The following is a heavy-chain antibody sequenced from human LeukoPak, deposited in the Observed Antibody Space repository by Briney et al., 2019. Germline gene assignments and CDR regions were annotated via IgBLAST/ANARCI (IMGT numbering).Heavy chain of an antibody. CDR2: IYYSGST. Sequence: PSGTLSLTCTVSGGSISSYYWSWIRQPPGKGLEWIGYIYYSGSTNYNPSLKSRVTISVDTSKNQFSLKLSSVTAADTAVYYCARVYYYDSSGADGYFGYWGQGTLVTVSS. D-gene: IGHD3-22*01. J-gene: IGHJ4*02. V-gene: IGHV4-59*01. CDR1: GGSISSYY. CDR3: ARVYYYDSSGADGYFGY.